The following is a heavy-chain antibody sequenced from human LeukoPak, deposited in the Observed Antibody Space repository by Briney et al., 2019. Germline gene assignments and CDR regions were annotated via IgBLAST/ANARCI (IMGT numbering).Heavy chain of an antibody. V-gene: IGHV3-74*01. Sequence: GGSLRLSCAASGFTFSSYWMLWVRQAPGKGLVWVSRINSDGSNTNYADSVKGRFTISRDNAKNTLYLQMNSLRAEDTAMYYCARAVYYSNYLGYWGQGTLVTVSS. D-gene: IGHD3-10*01. J-gene: IGHJ4*01. CDR3: ARAVYYSNYLGY. CDR2: INSDGSNT. CDR1: GFTFSSYW.